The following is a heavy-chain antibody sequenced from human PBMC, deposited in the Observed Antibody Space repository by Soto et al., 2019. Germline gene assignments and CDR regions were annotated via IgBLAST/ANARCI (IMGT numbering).Heavy chain of an antibody. J-gene: IGHJ5*02. Sequence: QVQLQESGPGLVKPSGTLSLTCAVSGGSISSSNWWSWVRQPPGKGLEWIGEIYHSGSTNYNPSPKRRATISVDTSKSQFSLRLSSVAAADTAVYYCARDYMVRGVMRRFDPWGQGTLVTVSS. CDR1: GGSISSSNW. D-gene: IGHD3-10*01. CDR2: IYHSGST. CDR3: ARDYMVRGVMRRFDP. V-gene: IGHV4-4*02.